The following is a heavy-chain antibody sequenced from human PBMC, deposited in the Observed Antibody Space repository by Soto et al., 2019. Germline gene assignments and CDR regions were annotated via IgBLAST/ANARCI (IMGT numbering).Heavy chain of an antibody. Sequence: PGGSLRLSCAASGFSFSAYYMSWIRQAPGKGLEWVSYISFNGDVTRYSDSVEGRFTVSRDNAKKSLYLQMNSLRVEDTAVYYCARENGHPGHNYAMDVWGPGTTVTVFS. J-gene: IGHJ6*02. CDR1: GFSFSAYY. D-gene: IGHD2-8*01. CDR3: ARENGHPGHNYAMDV. CDR2: ISFNGDVT. V-gene: IGHV3-11*01.